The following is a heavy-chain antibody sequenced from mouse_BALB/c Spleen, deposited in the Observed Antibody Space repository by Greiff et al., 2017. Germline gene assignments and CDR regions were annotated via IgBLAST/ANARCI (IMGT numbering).Heavy chain of an antibody. Sequence: EVHLVEPGGGLVQPGGSRKLSGAASGFTFSSFGMNWVRQAPGKGLEWVAYISSGSSTIYYADTVKGRFTISRDNPKNTLFLQMTSLRSEDTAMFYCAKGYAMDYWGQGTSVTVSS. J-gene: IGHJ4*01. V-gene: IGHV5-17*02. CDR1: GFTFSSFG. CDR2: ISSGSSTI. CDR3: AKGYAMDY.